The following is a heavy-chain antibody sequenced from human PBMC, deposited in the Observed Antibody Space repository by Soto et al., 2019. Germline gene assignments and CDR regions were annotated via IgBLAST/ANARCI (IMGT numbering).Heavy chain of an antibody. V-gene: IGHV4-4*07. Sequence: QLQESGPGLVKPSETLSLICNVSGRSMISYYWSWLRQPAGKGLEWIGRVYTGGNTNYNPSLKSRVTLAGDTAKSQFSLKVTSVTGADPAVYYCAREGDDRHFFFDSWGQGTLVTVSS. CDR3: AREGDDRHFFFDS. J-gene: IGHJ4*02. CDR1: GRSMISYY. CDR2: VYTGGNT. D-gene: IGHD3-3*02.